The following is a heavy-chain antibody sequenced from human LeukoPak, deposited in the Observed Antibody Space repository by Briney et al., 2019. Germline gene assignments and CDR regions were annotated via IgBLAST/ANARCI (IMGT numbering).Heavy chain of an antibody. Sequence: PGGSLRLSCAASGFTFSSYSMNWVRQAPGKGLEWVSSISSSSSYIYYADSVKGRFTISRDNAKNSLYLQMNSLRAEDTAVYYCARDPGSGSPYYMDVWGKGTTVTVSS. V-gene: IGHV3-21*01. CDR1: GFTFSSYS. J-gene: IGHJ6*03. D-gene: IGHD3-10*01. CDR2: ISSSSSYI. CDR3: ARDPGSGSPYYMDV.